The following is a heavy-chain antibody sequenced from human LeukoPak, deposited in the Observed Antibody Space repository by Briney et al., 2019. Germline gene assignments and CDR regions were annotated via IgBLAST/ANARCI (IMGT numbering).Heavy chain of an antibody. J-gene: IGHJ4*02. V-gene: IGHV4-4*07. CDR1: GGSISSYY. CDR3: ARGPTYYDYVWGSYRPAY. D-gene: IGHD3-16*02. Sequence: ASETLSLTCTVSGGSISSYYWSWIRQPAGKGLEWIGRIYTSGSTNYNPSLKSRVTMSVDTSKNQFSLKLSSVTAADTAVYYCARGPTYYDYVWGSYRPAYWGQGTLVTVSS. CDR2: IYTSGST.